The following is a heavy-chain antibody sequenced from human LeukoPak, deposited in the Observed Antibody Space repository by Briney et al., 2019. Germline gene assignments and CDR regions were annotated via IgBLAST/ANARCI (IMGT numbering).Heavy chain of an antibody. CDR2: INPNSGGT. D-gene: IGHD6-13*01. V-gene: IGHV1-2*02. CDR3: ARDHGGAAALDY. J-gene: IGHJ4*02. CDR1: GGTFSSYA. Sequence: ASVKVSCKASGGTFSSYAISWVRQAPGQGLEWMGWINPNSGGTNYAQKFQGRVTMTRDTSISTAYMELSRLRSDDTAVYYCARDHGGAAALDYWGQGTLVTVSS.